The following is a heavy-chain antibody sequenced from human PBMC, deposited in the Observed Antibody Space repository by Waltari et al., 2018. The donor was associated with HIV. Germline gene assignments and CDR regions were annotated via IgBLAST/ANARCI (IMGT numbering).Heavy chain of an antibody. V-gene: IGHV3-66*01. CDR3: ASIAYCGGDCYPRGMDV. Sequence: EVQLVESGGGLVQPGGSLRLSCAASAFTVSSTYMSWVRQAPGKGLEWVSVIYSGGSTYYADSGKGRFTISRDNSKNTLYLQMNSLRAEDTAVYYCASIAYCGGDCYPRGMDVWGQGTTVTVSS. D-gene: IGHD2-21*02. CDR2: IYSGGST. J-gene: IGHJ6*02. CDR1: AFTVSSTY.